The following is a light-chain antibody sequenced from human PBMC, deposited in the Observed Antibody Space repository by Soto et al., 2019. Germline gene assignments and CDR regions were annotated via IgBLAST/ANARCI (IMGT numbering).Light chain of an antibody. V-gene: IGLV2-14*01. J-gene: IGLJ1*01. CDR1: SSDVGAYDY. CDR2: EVS. Sequence: QSLLTQPASVSGSPGQSITISCTGTSSDVGAYDYVSWYQQHPGKAPKYLIYEVSSRPSGISDRFSGSKSGTTASLTISALQAEDEADYYRSSYTTTDPYVFGTGTKVTVL. CDR3: SSYTTTDPYV.